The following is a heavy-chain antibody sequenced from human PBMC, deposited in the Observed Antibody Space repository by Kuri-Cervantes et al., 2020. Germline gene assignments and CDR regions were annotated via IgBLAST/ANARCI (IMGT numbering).Heavy chain of an antibody. V-gene: IGHV3-21*01. Sequence: GESLKISCAASGFTFSSYSMNWVRQAPGKGLEWVSSISSSSSYIYYADSVKGRFTISRDNVKNSLYLQMNSLRDEDTAVYYCARVDCRGYTCYVPSHGFDIWGQGTMVTVS. J-gene: IGHJ3*02. CDR3: ARVDCRGYTCYVPSHGFDI. CDR1: GFTFSSYS. D-gene: IGHD2-15*01. CDR2: ISSSSSYI.